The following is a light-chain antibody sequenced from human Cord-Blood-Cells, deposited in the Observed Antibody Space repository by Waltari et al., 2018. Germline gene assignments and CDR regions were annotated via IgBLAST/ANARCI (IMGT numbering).Light chain of an antibody. CDR1: TGNVGGFNY. V-gene: IGLV2-14*03. Sequence: QSALTKPASVSGSPGQSFTISSPGTTGNVGGFNYVSWSQQHPGKAPKLMIYDVSNRPSGVSNRFSGSKSGNTASLTISGLQAEDEADYYCSSYTSSSTGVFGTGTKVTVL. J-gene: IGLJ1*01. CDR3: SSYTSSSTGV. CDR2: DVS.